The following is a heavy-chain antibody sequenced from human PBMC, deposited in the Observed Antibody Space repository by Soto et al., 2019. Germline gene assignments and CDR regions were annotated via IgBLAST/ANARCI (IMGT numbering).Heavy chain of an antibody. J-gene: IGHJ4*02. V-gene: IGHV3-48*01. Sequence: PGGSLRLSCAASGFTFSSYSMNWVRQAPGKGLEWVSYISSSSSTINYAESVKGRFTISRDNAKNSLYLQMNSLRAEDTAVYYCVGGYYFGDYWGQGTLVTVSS. CDR2: ISSSSSTI. CDR1: GFTFSSYS. D-gene: IGHD3-22*01. CDR3: VGGYYFGDY.